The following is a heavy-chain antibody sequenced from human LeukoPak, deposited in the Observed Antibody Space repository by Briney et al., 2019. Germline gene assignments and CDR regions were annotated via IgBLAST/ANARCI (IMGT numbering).Heavy chain of an antibody. D-gene: IGHD2-21*01. CDR2: IYHSGPT. V-gene: IGHV4-38-2*02. CDR1: SFSISSGHY. CDR3: ARDVDRFDY. J-gene: IGHJ4*02. Sequence: SETLSLTCSVSSFSISSGHYWGWIRQPPGKGLEWIGNIYHSGPTYYNPSLKSRVTISVDTSKNHFSLTLTSVTAADTAVYYCARDVDRFDYWGQGTLVTVSS.